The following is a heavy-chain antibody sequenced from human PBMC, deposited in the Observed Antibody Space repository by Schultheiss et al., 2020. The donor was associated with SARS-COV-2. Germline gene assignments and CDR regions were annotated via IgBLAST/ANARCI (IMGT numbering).Heavy chain of an antibody. CDR3: ARGGSYPLDY. J-gene: IGHJ4*02. CDR2: INHSGST. Sequence: SQTLSLTCAVSGYSISSGYYWGWIRQPPGKGLEWIGEINHSGSTNYNPSLKSRVTISVDTSKNQLSLRLSSVTAADTAVYYCARGGSYPLDYWGQGTLVTVSS. D-gene: IGHD1-26*01. CDR1: GYSISSGYY. V-gene: IGHV4-38-2*01.